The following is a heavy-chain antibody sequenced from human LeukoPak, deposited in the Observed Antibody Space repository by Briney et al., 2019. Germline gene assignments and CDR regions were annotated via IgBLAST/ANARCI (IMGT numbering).Heavy chain of an antibody. D-gene: IGHD2-2*01. Sequence: ASVKVSCKASGYTFTGYYMHWVRQATGQGLEWMGWINPNSGGTNYAQKFQGRVTMTRDTSISTAYMELSRLRSDDTAVYYCAREREPRVVPDAFDIWGQGTMVTVSS. J-gene: IGHJ3*02. CDR1: GYTFTGYY. V-gene: IGHV1-2*02. CDR2: INPNSGGT. CDR3: AREREPRVVPDAFDI.